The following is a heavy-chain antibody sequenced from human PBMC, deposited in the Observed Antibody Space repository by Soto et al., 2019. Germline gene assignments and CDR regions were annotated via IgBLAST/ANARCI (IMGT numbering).Heavy chain of an antibody. CDR1: GYTFTSYD. Sequence: ASVKVSCKASGYTFTSYDIYWVRQATGQGLEWMGWMNPNSGNTGYAQKFQGRVTMTRNTSISTAYLQWSSLKASDTAMYYCARHRSSSSPSDAFDIWGQGTMVTVSS. D-gene: IGHD6-6*01. V-gene: IGHV1-8*01. CDR2: MNPNSGNT. CDR3: ARHRSSSSPSDAFDI. J-gene: IGHJ3*02.